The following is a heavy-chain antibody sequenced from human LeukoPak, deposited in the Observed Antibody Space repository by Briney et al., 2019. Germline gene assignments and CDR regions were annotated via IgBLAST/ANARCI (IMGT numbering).Heavy chain of an antibody. CDR2: INTNTGNP. D-gene: IGHD3-3*01. CDR3: ARDYSNLDFWSGYPEAPAEDWFGP. J-gene: IGHJ5*02. V-gene: IGHV7-4-1*02. Sequence: GASVKVSCKASGYTFTSYAMNWVRQAPGQGLEWMGWINTNTGNPTYAQGFTGRFVFSLDTSVSTAYLQISSLKAEDTAVYYCARDYSNLDFWSGYPEAPAEDWFGPWGQGTLVTVSS. CDR1: GYTFTSYA.